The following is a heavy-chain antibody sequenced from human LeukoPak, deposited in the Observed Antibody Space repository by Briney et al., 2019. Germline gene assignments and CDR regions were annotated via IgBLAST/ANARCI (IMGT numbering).Heavy chain of an antibody. J-gene: IGHJ4*02. CDR2: IYRGGST. CDR1: GFTVSSNH. D-gene: IGHD1/OR15-1a*01. CDR3: ARVHEHGFFDC. Sequence: PGRSLRLSCAASGFTVSSNHMSWVRQAPGKGLEWVLVIYRGGSTYYADSVRGRFTISRDNSKNTLYLQMNSLRAEDTAIYYCARVHEHGFFDCWGQGTLVTVPS. V-gene: IGHV3-66*01.